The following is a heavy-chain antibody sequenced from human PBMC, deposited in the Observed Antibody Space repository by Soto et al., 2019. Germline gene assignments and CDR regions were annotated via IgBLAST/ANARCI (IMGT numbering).Heavy chain of an antibody. CDR2: ITSDGRST. CDR1: GFTFSRYW. CDR3: ARDGDGDYPVDY. Sequence: EVQLVESGGGLVQPGGSLRLSCAASGFTFSRYWMHWVRQGPGKGLVWVARITSDGRSTGYADSVKGRFTISRDNAKNTLYLPINSLRAEDTAVYYCARDGDGDYPVDYWGPGTLVTVSS. J-gene: IGHJ4*02. D-gene: IGHD4-17*01. V-gene: IGHV3-74*01.